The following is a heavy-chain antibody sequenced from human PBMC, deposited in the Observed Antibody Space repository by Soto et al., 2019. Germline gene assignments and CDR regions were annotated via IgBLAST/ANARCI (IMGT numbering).Heavy chain of an antibody. D-gene: IGHD5-18*01. CDR2: IYSGGST. CDR3: ARERYSYGQDYYYYGMDV. Sequence: PGGSLRLSCAASGFTVSSNYMSWVRQAPGKGLEWVSVIYSGGSTYYADSVKGRFTITRDNSKNTLYLQMNGLRAEDTAVYYCARERYSYGQDYYYYGMDVWGQGTTVTVSS. V-gene: IGHV3-53*01. CDR1: GFTVSSNY. J-gene: IGHJ6*02.